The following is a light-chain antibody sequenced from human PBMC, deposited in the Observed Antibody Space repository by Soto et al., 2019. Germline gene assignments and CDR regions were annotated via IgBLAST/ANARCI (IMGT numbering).Light chain of an antibody. V-gene: IGLV3-1*01. J-gene: IGLJ1*01. Sequence: SYELTQPPSVSVSPGQTASITCYGDKLGDKYACWYQQKPGQSPVLVIYQDTKRPSGIPERFSGSNSGNTATLTISGTQAMDEADYYCQAWDNSSYVFGTGTKVTVL. CDR1: KLGDKY. CDR3: QAWDNSSYV. CDR2: QDT.